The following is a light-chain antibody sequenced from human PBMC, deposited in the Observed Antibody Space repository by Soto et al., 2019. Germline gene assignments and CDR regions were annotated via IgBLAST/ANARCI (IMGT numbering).Light chain of an antibody. V-gene: IGKV3-20*01. CDR2: DAS. Sequence: EIVLTQSPGTLSLSPGERATLSCRASQSVSSSYLAWYQQKPGQAPRLLLYDASSRATGIPDRFSGSGSGTDFTLTISRLEPVDFAVYYCQQSGSSPPKYTFGQGTKLEIK. CDR1: QSVSSSY. J-gene: IGKJ2*01. CDR3: QQSGSSPPKYT.